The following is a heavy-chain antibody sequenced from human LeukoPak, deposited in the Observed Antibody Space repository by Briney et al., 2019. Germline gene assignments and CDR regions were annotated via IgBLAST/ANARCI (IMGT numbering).Heavy chain of an antibody. V-gene: IGHV4-34*01. J-gene: IGHJ6*03. Sequence: PSETLSLTCSVSGGSISRYYWIWIRQPPGKGLEWIGEINHSGSTNYNPSLKSRVTISVDTSKNQFSLKLNSVTAADTAVYYCARVLLWFGELLYKGDYYYYMDVWGKGTTVTISS. CDR2: INHSGST. D-gene: IGHD3-10*01. CDR1: GGSISRYY. CDR3: ARVLLWFGELLYKGDYYYYMDV.